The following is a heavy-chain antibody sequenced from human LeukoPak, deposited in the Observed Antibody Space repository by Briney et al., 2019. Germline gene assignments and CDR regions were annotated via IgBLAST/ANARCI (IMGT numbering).Heavy chain of an antibody. CDR1: GGSISSYY. CDR2: IYTSGST. V-gene: IGHV4-4*09. J-gene: IGHJ4*02. CDR3: ARGYYYDSSGQEFDY. D-gene: IGHD3-22*01. Sequence: SETLSLTCTVSGGSISSYYWSWIRQPPGKGLEWLGYIYTSGSTNYNPSLKSRVTISVDTSKNQFSLRLSSVTAADTAVYYCARGYYYDSSGQEFDYWGQGTLVTVSS.